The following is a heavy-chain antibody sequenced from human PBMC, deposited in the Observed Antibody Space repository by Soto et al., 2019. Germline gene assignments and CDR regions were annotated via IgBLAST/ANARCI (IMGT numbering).Heavy chain of an antibody. J-gene: IGHJ6*02. CDR3: ARDGLAVVVPAAMRGYYYYGMDV. Sequence: SETLSLTCAVSGGSISSSNWRSWVRQPPGKGLEWIGEIYHSGSTNYNPSLKSRVTISVDKSKNQFSLKLSSVTAADTAVYYCARDGLAVVVPAAMRGYYYYGMDVWGQGTTVT. CDR1: GGSISSSNW. V-gene: IGHV4-4*02. D-gene: IGHD2-2*01. CDR2: IYHSGST.